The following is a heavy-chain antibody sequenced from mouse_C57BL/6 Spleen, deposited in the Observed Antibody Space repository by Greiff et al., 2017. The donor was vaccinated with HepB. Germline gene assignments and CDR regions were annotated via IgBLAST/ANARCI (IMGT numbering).Heavy chain of an antibody. D-gene: IGHD1-1*01. J-gene: IGHJ4*01. CDR1: GYSITSDY. Sequence: EVKLVESGPGLAKPSQTLSLTCSVTGYSITSDYWNWIRKFPGNKLEYMGYISYSGSTYYNPSLKSRISITRDTSKNQYYLQLNSVTTEDTATYYCARRRNYYGSSYRDAMDYWGQGTSVTVSS. V-gene: IGHV3-8*01. CDR3: ARRRNYYGSSYRDAMDY. CDR2: ISYSGST.